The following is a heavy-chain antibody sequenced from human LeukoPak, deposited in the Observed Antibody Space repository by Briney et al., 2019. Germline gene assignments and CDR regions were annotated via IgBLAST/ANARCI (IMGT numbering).Heavy chain of an antibody. CDR2: ISSYQFST. V-gene: IGHV3-64*01. CDR1: GFTFSSYA. D-gene: IGHD5-12*01. J-gene: IGHJ4*02. Sequence: SGGTLRLSCAASGFTFSSYAMHWVRQAPGKGVEFFSSISSYQFSTYYANSVMRIFTISRDNSKNTLYLQMGSLRAEDMAVYYCPRDGYDSPLGYRGQGTLVTVSS. CDR3: PRDGYDSPLGY.